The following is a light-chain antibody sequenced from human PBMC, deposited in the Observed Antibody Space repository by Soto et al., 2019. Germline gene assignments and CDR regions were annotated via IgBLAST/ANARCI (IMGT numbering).Light chain of an antibody. V-gene: IGLV2-14*03. CDR3: SSYTGSNTRD. CDR2: DVS. CDR1: SSDVGAYNY. Sequence: QSVLTQPASVSGSPGQSITISCTGTSSDVGAYNYVSWYQQHPGEAPKVMIFDVSNRPSGISNRSSGSKSGNTSSRTNSGLQSEDEADYYCSSYTGSNTRDFGGGTPLTVL. J-gene: IGLJ2*01.